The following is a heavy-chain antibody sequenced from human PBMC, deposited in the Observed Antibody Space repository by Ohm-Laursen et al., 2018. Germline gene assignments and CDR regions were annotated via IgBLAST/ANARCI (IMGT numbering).Heavy chain of an antibody. CDR2: INHSGST. D-gene: IGHD4-17*01. CDR1: GGSFSGYY. J-gene: IGHJ4*02. CDR3: ARVPVYGDPRSDY. Sequence: TLLLTCAVYGGSFSGYYWSWIRQSPGKGLEWIGEINHSGSTNYNPSLKSRVTISVDTSKNQFSLKLSSVTAADTAVYYCARVPVYGDPRSDYWGQGTLVTVSS. V-gene: IGHV4-34*01.